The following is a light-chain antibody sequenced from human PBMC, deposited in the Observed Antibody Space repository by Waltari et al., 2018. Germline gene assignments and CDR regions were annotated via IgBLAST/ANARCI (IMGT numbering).Light chain of an antibody. J-gene: IGLJ3*02. V-gene: IGLV2-23*02. CDR3: ASYGDSDTWV. Sequence: QSALTQPASVSGSPGQSIAISCTGTSRDVGNYNLVPWYQQYPGNAPTLLIYEVNRWPSGASNRFSGSKSGNTASLTISGLQAEDEAYYYCASYGDSDTWVFGGGTKLNVL. CDR2: EVN. CDR1: SRDVGNYNL.